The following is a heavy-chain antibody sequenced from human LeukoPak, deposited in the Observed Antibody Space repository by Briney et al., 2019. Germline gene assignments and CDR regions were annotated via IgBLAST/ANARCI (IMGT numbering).Heavy chain of an antibody. J-gene: IGHJ4*02. CDR2: IGSGGKI. V-gene: IGHV3-69-1*02. Sequence: GGSLRLSCAVSGFSISGRGMTWGRQAPGKGLGWVSSIGSGGKIFYTDSVKGRFTVSRDTSKNTLFLQMNSLRAEDTAVYYCATTAWTGQFPDYFDVWGQGALVTVSS. CDR1: GFSISGRG. CDR3: ATTAWTGQFPDYFDV. D-gene: IGHD2-21*02.